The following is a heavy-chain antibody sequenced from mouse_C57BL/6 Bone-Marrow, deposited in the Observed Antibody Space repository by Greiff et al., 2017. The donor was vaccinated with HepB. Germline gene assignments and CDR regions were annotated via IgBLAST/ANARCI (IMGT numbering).Heavy chain of an antibody. D-gene: IGHD1-1*01. Sequence: QVHVKQPGAELVKPGASVKMSCKASGYTFTSYWITWVKQRPGQGLEWIGDIYPGSGSTNYNEKFKSKATLTVDTSSSTAYMQLSSLTSEDSAVYYCARSYYGSSYWYFDVWGTGTTVTVSS. V-gene: IGHV1-55*01. CDR3: ARSYYGSSYWYFDV. J-gene: IGHJ1*03. CDR1: GYTFTSYW. CDR2: IYPGSGST.